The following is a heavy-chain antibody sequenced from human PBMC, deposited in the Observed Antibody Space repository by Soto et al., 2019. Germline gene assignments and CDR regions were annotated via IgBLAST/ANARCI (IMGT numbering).Heavy chain of an antibody. D-gene: IGHD3-3*01. CDR2: ISYDGSNK. J-gene: IGHJ4*02. Sequence: QVQLVESGGGVVQPGRSLRLSCAASGFTFSSYAMHWVRQAPGKGLEWVAVISYDGSNKYYADSVKGRFTISRDSSKNTLYLPMNSLRAEDTAVYYCARHKRDLRFLEWSYYFDYWGQGTLVTDSS. V-gene: IGHV3-30-3*01. CDR1: GFTFSSYA. CDR3: ARHKRDLRFLEWSYYFDY.